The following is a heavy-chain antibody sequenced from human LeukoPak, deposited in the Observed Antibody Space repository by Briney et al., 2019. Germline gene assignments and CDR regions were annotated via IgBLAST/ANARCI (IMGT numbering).Heavy chain of an antibody. CDR2: INPYNGNT. CDR3: ARDRQTNWFDP. J-gene: IGHJ5*02. CDR1: GYIFTSNG. Sequence: ASVKVSCKASGYIFTSNGINWVRQAPGQGLDWMGWINPYNGNTDYAQKLQGRVTMTTDTSTTTAYMELRSLRSDDTAVYYCARDRQTNWFDPWGQGTLVTVSS. V-gene: IGHV1-18*01.